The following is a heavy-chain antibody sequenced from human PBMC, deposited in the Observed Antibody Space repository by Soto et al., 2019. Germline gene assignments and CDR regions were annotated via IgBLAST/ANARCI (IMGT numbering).Heavy chain of an antibody. J-gene: IGHJ4*02. CDR2: TYHSGST. V-gene: IGHV4-59*01. Sequence: SETLSLTCTVSGGSISSYYWSWIRQPPGKGLEWIGYTYHSGSTNYNPSLKSRVTMSVDTSKNQFSLKLSSVTAADTAVYYCARGADIIVVPAAMNFDYWGQGTLVTVSS. CDR1: GGSISSYY. D-gene: IGHD2-2*01. CDR3: ARGADIIVVPAAMNFDY.